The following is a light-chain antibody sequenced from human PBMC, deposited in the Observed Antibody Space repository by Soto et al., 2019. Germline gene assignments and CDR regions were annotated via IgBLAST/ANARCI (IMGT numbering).Light chain of an antibody. Sequence: IQLTQSQSSLSASVEDRVIITCRASQSISNHLNWYQQKPGKAPKLLIFAASSLQSGVPSRFSGSRSGPDFTLTISSLQPEDFATYYCQQSYISLPTFGHGTNVAIK. CDR3: QQSYISLPT. J-gene: IGKJ1*01. V-gene: IGKV1-39*01. CDR2: AAS. CDR1: QSISNH.